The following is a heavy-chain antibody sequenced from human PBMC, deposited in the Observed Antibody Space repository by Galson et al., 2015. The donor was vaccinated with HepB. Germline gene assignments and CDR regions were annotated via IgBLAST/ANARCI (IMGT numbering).Heavy chain of an antibody. CDR1: GFTFSDYS. V-gene: IGHV3-48*04. CDR3: ARDPTYCGGDCYGLLYHFDY. D-gene: IGHD2-21*02. J-gene: IGHJ4*02. Sequence: SLRLSCAASGFTFSDYSMNWVRRAPGKGLEWVSYIGSSDSPTYYADSVQGRFTISRDNAKNSLFLQMNSLRAEDTAVYYCARDPTYCGGDCYGLLYHFDYWGQGTLVTVSS. CDR2: IGSSDSPT.